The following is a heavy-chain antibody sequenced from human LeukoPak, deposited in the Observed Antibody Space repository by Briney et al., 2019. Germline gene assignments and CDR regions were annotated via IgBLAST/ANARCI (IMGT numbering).Heavy chain of an antibody. J-gene: IGHJ3*02. CDR1: GGSISSSSYY. CDR2: IYYSGST. Sequence: PSETLSLTCTVSGGSISSSSYYWGWIRQPPGKGPEWIGSIYYSGSTYYNPSLKSRVTISVDTSKNQFSLKLSSVTAADTAVYYCARPKKYYYDSSGQGNAFDIWGQGTMVTVSS. D-gene: IGHD3-22*01. V-gene: IGHV4-39*01. CDR3: ARPKKYYYDSSGQGNAFDI.